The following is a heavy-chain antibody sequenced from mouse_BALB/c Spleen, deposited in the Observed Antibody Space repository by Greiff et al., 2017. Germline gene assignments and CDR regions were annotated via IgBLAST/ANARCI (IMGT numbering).Heavy chain of an antibody. CDR3: ARDERPESAMDY. J-gene: IGHJ4*01. V-gene: IGHV3-2*02. CDR1: GYSITSDYA. Sequence: EVQGVESGPGLVKPSQSLSLTCTVTGYSITSDYAWNWIRQFPGNKLEWMGYISYSGSTSYNPSLKSRISITRDTSKNQFFLQLNSVTTEDTATYYCARDERPESAMDYWGQGTSVTVSS. CDR2: ISYSGST.